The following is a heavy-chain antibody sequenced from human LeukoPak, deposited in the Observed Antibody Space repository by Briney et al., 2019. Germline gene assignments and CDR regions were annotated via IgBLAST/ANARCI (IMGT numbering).Heavy chain of an antibody. CDR2: IYYSGST. J-gene: IGHJ2*01. CDR3: ARGENGRSWYFGL. D-gene: IGHD1-1*01. Sequence: PSETLSLTCTVSGGSISSYYWSWIRQPPGKGLEWIGYIYYSGSTNYNPSLKSRVTISVDTSKNQFSLKLSSVTAADTAVYYCARGENGRSWYFGLWGRGTLVTVSS. V-gene: IGHV4-59*01. CDR1: GGSISSYY.